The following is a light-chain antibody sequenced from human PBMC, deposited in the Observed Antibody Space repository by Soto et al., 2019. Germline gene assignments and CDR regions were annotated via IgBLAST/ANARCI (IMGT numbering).Light chain of an antibody. V-gene: IGKV3-20*01. CDR2: GAS. CDR1: QNVRNDY. J-gene: IGKJ1*01. Sequence: EIVLTQSPGTLSLSPGERATLSCRASQNVRNDYLAWYQQKPCQGPRLLIYGASSRASGIPDRFSGSGSGTDFTLSISRLEPEDFAVYYCQHYGYSRAFGQGTKVEIK. CDR3: QHYGYSRA.